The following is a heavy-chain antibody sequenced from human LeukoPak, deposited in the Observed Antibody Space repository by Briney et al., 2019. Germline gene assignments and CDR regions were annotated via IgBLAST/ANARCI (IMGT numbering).Heavy chain of an antibody. J-gene: IGHJ4*02. Sequence: GGSLRLSCAAPGFTFGSYAMSWVRQAPGKGLEWVSGISGSGGSTYYVDSVKGRFTISRDNSKNTLYLQMNSLRAEDTAVYYCAKSGVGATTVGHLDYWGQGTLVTVSS. V-gene: IGHV3-23*01. D-gene: IGHD1-26*01. CDR3: AKSGVGATTVGHLDY. CDR1: GFTFGSYA. CDR2: ISGSGGST.